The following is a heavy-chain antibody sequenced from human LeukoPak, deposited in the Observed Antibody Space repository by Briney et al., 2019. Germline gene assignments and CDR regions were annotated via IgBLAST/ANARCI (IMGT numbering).Heavy chain of an antibody. CDR1: GFNVSSTY. CDR2: INSGGTT. Sequence: PGGTLRLSCVASGFNVSSTYMNWVRQAPGKGLEWVSLINSGGTTYYPDSVKGRFTIARDNSKNTLFLQMNSLRAEDSGVYYCAREWREAQKGAFDFWGQGTMVTVSS. CDR3: AREWREAQKGAFDF. V-gene: IGHV3-66*01. D-gene: IGHD1-26*01. J-gene: IGHJ3*01.